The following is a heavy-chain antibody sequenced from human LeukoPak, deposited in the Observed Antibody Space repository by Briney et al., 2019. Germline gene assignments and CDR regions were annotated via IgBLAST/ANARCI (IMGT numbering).Heavy chain of an antibody. CDR3: ARSQWLAYYFDY. Sequence: SQTLSLTCAISGDSVSSNSAAWNWTRQSPSRGLEWLGRTFYRSKWYTDYTVSVKSRLTINVDTSKNQFSLQVNSVTPEDTAVYYCARSQWLAYYFDYWGQGTLVTVSS. J-gene: IGHJ4*02. CDR2: TFYRSKWYT. CDR1: GDSVSSNSAA. V-gene: IGHV6-1*01. D-gene: IGHD6-19*01.